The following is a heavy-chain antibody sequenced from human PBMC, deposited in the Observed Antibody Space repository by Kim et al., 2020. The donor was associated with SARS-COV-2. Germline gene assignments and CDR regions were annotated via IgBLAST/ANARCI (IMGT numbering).Heavy chain of an antibody. J-gene: IGHJ4*02. V-gene: IGHV4-39*01. CDR2: IYYSGST. CDR3: ARRRGSYVVY. CDR1: GGSISSSSYY. Sequence: SETLSLTCTVSGGSISSSSYYWGWIRQPPGKGLEWIGSIYYSGSTYYNPSLKSRVTISVDTSKNQFSLKLSSVTAADTAVYYCARRRGSYVVYWGQGTLVTVSS. D-gene: IGHD1-26*01.